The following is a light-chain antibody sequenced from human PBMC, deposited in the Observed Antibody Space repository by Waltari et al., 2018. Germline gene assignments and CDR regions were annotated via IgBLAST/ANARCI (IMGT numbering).Light chain of an antibody. J-gene: IGLJ2*01. Sequence: QSVLTQPPSVSGAPGQRVTISCAGSRSPLGAAFDVPWYQQLPGTAPKLLIYGNNNRPSGVPDRCSGSKSGTSASLAITGLQAEDEADYYCQSIESSLSGVIFGGGTKLTVL. V-gene: IGLV1-40*01. CDR3: QSIESSLSGVI. CDR1: RSPLGAAFD. CDR2: GNN.